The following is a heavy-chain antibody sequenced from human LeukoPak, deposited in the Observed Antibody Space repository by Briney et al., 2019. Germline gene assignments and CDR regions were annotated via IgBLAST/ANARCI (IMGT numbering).Heavy chain of an antibody. CDR1: GGSVSSGSYY. Sequence: SETLSLTCTVSGGSVSSGSYYWSWIRQPPGKGLEWIGYIFYTGSTNYNPSLKSRVTISVDTSKNQFSLKLTSVTAADTAVYYCARDLYYYDSSGHELAGRGAFDIWGQGTMVTVSS. J-gene: IGHJ3*02. CDR3: ARDLYYYDSSGHELAGRGAFDI. V-gene: IGHV4-61*01. D-gene: IGHD3-22*01. CDR2: IFYTGST.